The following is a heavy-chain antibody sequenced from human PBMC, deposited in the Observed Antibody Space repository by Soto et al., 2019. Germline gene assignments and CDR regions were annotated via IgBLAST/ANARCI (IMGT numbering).Heavy chain of an antibody. CDR3: ARDDLITMVRGVMSWFDP. V-gene: IGHV4-4*07. D-gene: IGHD3-10*01. Sequence: SETLSLTCTVSGGSISSYYWSWIRQPAGKGLEWIGRIYTSGSTNYNPSLESRVTMSVDTSKNQFSLKLSSVTAADTAVYYCARDDLITMVRGVMSWFDPWGQGTLVTVSS. CDR1: GGSISSYY. CDR2: IYTSGST. J-gene: IGHJ5*02.